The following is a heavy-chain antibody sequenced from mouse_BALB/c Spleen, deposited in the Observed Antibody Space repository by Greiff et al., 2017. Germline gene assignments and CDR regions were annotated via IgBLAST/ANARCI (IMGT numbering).Heavy chain of an antibody. V-gene: IGHV2-9*02. CDR2: IWAGGST. Sequence: VKLQESGPGLVAPSQSLSITCTVSGFSLTSYGVHWVRQPPGKGLEWLGVIWAGGSTNYNSALMSRLSISKDNSKSQVFLKMNSLQTDDTAMYYCARGAYKQSFAYWGQGTLVTVSA. D-gene: IGHD6-5*01. J-gene: IGHJ3*01. CDR3: ARGAYKQSFAY. CDR1: GFSLTSYG.